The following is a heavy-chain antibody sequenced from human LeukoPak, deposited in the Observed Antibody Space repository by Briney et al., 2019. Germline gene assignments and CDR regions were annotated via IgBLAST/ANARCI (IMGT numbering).Heavy chain of an antibody. CDR1: GGSISSYY. CDR2: IYTSGST. D-gene: IGHD3-9*01. J-gene: IGHJ4*02. V-gene: IGHV4-4*09. Sequence: PSETLSLTCTVSGGSISSYYWSWIRQPPGKGLEWIGYIYTSGSTSYNPSLKSRVTISVDTSKNQFSLKLSSVTAADTAVYYCARLGPDILTGYYPANWGQGTLVTVSS. CDR3: ARLGPDILTGYYPAN.